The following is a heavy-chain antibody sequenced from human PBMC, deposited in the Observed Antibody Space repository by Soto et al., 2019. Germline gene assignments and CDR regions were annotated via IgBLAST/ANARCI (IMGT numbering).Heavy chain of an antibody. Sequence: QVQLVESGGGLVKPGGSLRLSCAASGFTFSDYYMSWIRQAPGKGLEWVSYISSSGSTIYYADSVKGRFTISRDNAKNSLXXQXNXXRAEDTAVYYCARDGTYYDILTGYAPHYYYYGMDVWGQGTTVTVSS. D-gene: IGHD3-9*01. J-gene: IGHJ6*02. CDR2: ISSSGSTI. CDR1: GFTFSDYY. V-gene: IGHV3-11*01. CDR3: ARDGTYYDILTGYAPHYYYYGMDV.